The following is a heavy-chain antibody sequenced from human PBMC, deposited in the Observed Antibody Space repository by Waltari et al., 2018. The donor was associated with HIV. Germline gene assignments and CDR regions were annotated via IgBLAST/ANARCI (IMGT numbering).Heavy chain of an antibody. CDR3: ARGYAAAAPYFGLDV. J-gene: IGHJ6*02. CDR1: DGSFIGYY. V-gene: IGHV4-34*01. D-gene: IGHD6-13*01. Sequence: GTGVLKPSETLSLSCAMYDGSFIGYYWTWIRQSPGRGLQWIGEINHAGATNYNPSLRSRLIFSIDTSKKQFYMKLTSVTVADTATYFCARGYAAAAPYFGLDVWGQGTTVTVSS. CDR2: INHAGAT.